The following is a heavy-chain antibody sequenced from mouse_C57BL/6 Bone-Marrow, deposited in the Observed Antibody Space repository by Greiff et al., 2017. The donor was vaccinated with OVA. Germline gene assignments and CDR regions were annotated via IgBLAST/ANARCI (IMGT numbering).Heavy chain of an antibody. CDR1: GFTFSNYW. V-gene: IGHV6-3*01. CDR3: TAGDWYFDV. CDR2: IRLKSDNYAT. Sequence: DVKLQESGGGLVQPGGSMKLSCVASGFTFSNYWMNWVRQSPEKGLEWVAQIRLKSDNYATHYAESVKGRFTISRDDSKSSVYLQMNNLRAEDTGIYYCTAGDWYFDVWGTGTTVTVSS. J-gene: IGHJ1*03.